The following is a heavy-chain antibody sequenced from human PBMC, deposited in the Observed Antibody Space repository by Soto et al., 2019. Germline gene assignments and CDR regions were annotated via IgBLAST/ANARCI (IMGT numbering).Heavy chain of an antibody. V-gene: IGHV1-69*06. J-gene: IGHJ4*02. D-gene: IGHD2-15*01. CDR1: GGTFSTNP. CDR3: ARRDSGGFYRYFDS. Sequence: QVQLVQSGAEVKKPGSSVKVSCKASGGTFSTNPISWVRQAPGQGLEWMGGTGSGTGPGNHAQKFQGRLTLTVDKSTRPVYMELSSLSSEDTAEYYCARRDSGGFYRYFDSWGQGTLVTVSS. CDR2: TGSGTGPG.